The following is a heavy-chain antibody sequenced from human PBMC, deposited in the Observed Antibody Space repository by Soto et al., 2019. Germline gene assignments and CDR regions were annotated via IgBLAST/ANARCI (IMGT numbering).Heavy chain of an antibody. CDR1: GYSFSTYW. Sequence: GESLKISCKASGYSFSTYWIAWVRQRPGKGLDWMGIIYPGDSDTRYSPSFQGRVTISVDNSIDTAYLEWTTLRASDSAMYCCARHSLATQPGDYWGQGTRVTVSS. V-gene: IGHV5-51*01. D-gene: IGHD5-12*01. CDR3: ARHSLATQPGDY. CDR2: IYPGDSDT. J-gene: IGHJ4*02.